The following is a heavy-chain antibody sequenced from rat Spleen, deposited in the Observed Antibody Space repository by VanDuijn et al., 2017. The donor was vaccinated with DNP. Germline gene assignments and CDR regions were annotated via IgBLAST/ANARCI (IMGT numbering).Heavy chain of an antibody. CDR2: INSAGST. Sequence: EVQLQESGPGLVKPSQSLSLTCSVTGYSITSNYWGWIRKFPGNKLEWMGYINSAGSTHYNPSLKSRISITRDTSKNQFFLQVNSVTSEDTATYYCASYYYDGYYAMDAWGQGTQVTVSS. D-gene: IGHD1-12*02. V-gene: IGHV3-3*01. CDR3: ASYYYDGYYAMDA. J-gene: IGHJ4*01. CDR1: GYSITSNY.